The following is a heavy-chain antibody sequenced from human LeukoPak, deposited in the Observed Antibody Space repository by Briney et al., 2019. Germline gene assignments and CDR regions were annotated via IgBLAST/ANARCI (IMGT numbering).Heavy chain of an antibody. Sequence: PGGYLRLSCAASGFTFSNYNMNWVRQAPGKGLEGVSSISYSSSYIYYADSVKGRFPISRDNAKTSLYLQMNSLRAEDTAVYYCARIAVTYTFDYWGQGTLVTVSS. CDR1: GFTFSNYN. CDR3: ARIAVTYTFDY. CDR2: ISYSSSYI. V-gene: IGHV3-21*01. D-gene: IGHD4-17*01. J-gene: IGHJ4*02.